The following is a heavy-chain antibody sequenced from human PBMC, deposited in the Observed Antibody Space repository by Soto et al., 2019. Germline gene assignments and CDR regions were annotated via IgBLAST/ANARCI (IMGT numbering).Heavy chain of an antibody. CDR1: GGTFSSYA. Sequence: QVQLVQSGAEVKKSGSSVKVSCKASGGTFSSYAISWVRQAPGQGLEWMGGIIPIFGTANYAQKFQGRVTIAADESTSTAYMELSSLRSEDTAVYYCAREVVVAATGWFDPWGQGTLVTVSS. V-gene: IGHV1-69*12. CDR3: AREVVVAATGWFDP. CDR2: IIPIFGTA. J-gene: IGHJ5*02. D-gene: IGHD2-15*01.